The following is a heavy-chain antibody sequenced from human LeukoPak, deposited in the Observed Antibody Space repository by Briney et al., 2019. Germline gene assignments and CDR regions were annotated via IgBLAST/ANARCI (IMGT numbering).Heavy chain of an antibody. V-gene: IGHV4-34*01. D-gene: IGHD5-24*01. CDR2: INHSENT. CDR1: GGSFSGYY. CDR3: ARGGMATITPFDY. J-gene: IGHJ4*02. Sequence: PSETLSLTCAVYGGSFSGYYWSWIRHPPGKGLGWIGEINHSENTNYNPYLKSRFPISVVSSKNQFSLRLSSVTAADTAVYYCARGGMATITPFDYWGQGTLVTVSS.